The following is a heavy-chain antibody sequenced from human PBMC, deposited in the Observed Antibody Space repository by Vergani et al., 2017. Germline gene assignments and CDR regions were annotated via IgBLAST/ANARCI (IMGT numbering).Heavy chain of an antibody. CDR3: GRVADFYGLGSRLLDL. Sequence: QLHLQESGPGLVKPSETLSLTCTVSGGSITSSSYYWGWIRQPPGKGLEWIGNMYHSGSTNYNPSLETRVTISGDTSKNQFSLKLNSVTAADTAVYYCGRVADFYGLGSRLLDLWGQGILVTVSS. CDR1: GGSITSSSYY. CDR2: MYHSGST. D-gene: IGHD3-10*01. V-gene: IGHV4-61*05. J-gene: IGHJ5*02.